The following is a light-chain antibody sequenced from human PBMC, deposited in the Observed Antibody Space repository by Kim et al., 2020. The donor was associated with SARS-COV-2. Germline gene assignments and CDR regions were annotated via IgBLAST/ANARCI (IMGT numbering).Light chain of an antibody. Sequence: DIVMTQSPDSLAVSLGERATINCKSSQSVLYSSNNKNFLAWYQQKPGQPPKLLIYWASTRESGVPDRFTGSGSGTDFTLTINSLQAEDVAVYYCQLSYSPPWTFGQGTKVDIK. V-gene: IGKV4-1*01. CDR3: QLSYSPPWT. CDR1: QSVLYSSNNKNF. CDR2: WAS. J-gene: IGKJ1*01.